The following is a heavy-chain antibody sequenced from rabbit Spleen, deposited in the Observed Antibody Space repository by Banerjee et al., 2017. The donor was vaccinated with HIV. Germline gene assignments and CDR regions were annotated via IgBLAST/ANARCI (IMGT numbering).Heavy chain of an antibody. J-gene: IGHJ4*01. D-gene: IGHD1-1*01. CDR1: GFSFSSSYY. CDR2: IYADSSGST. Sequence: QEQLEESGGGLVKPEGSLTLTCTASGFSFSSSYYMCWVRQAPGKGLECIACIYADSSGSTYYANWAKGRFTISRTSSTTVTLEMTSLTAADTATYFCARDLVAVIGWNFNLWGPGTLVTVS. CDR3: ARDLVAVIGWNFNL. V-gene: IGHV1S45*01.